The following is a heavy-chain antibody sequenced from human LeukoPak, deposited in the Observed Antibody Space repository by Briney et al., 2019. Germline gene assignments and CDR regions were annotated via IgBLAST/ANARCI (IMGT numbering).Heavy chain of an antibody. D-gene: IGHD6-13*01. V-gene: IGHV1-69*13. Sequence: SVKVSCKASGGTFSSYAISWVRQAPGQGLEWMGGIIPIFGTANYAQKFQGRVTITADESTSTAYMELSSLRSEDTAVYYCARDSLQYSSSWYSAFDIWGQGTMVTVSS. J-gene: IGHJ3*02. CDR3: ARDSLQYSSSWYSAFDI. CDR2: IIPIFGTA. CDR1: GGTFSSYA.